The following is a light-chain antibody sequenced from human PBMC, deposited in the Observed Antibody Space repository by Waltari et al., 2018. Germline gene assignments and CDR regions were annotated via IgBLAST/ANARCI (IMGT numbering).Light chain of an antibody. CDR2: SAS. J-gene: IGKJ1*01. Sequence: IQITQSPLSLSASVGDRVTITCRANQDIGIYLAWFQQRPGKAPQSLIYSASGLHGGVPSRFSGSGSGSDFTLTITSLQPEDFATYYCQQYYRYPWTFGQGTKVEIK. CDR3: QQYYRYPWT. V-gene: IGKV1-16*01. CDR1: QDIGIY.